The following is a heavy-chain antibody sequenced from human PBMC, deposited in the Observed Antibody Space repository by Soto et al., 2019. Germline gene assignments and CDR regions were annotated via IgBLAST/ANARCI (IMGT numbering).Heavy chain of an antibody. J-gene: IGHJ4*02. Sequence: EVQLLESGGGLVQPGGSLRLFCAASGFTFSNYAMVWVRQTPEKGLEWVSAITSTGDSTYHADSVKGRFTTSRDNSENTLFLQMNSLRAEDSAIYYCAKGTLGYCSGAICYPLDYWGRGTPVTVSS. CDR1: GFTFSNYA. V-gene: IGHV3-23*01. D-gene: IGHD2-15*01. CDR3: AKGTLGYCSGAICYPLDY. CDR2: ITSTGDST.